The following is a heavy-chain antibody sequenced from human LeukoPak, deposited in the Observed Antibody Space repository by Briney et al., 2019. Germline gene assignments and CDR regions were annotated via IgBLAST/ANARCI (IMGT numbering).Heavy chain of an antibody. Sequence: GGSLRLSCEASGFTFSTYTMSWVRQAPGKGLEWVSSISSSSSFIFYADSMKGRFTISRDNAKNSLYLQMHSLRAEDTAVYYCARDSSGHGGCFDYRGQGTLVTVSS. D-gene: IGHD5-12*01. J-gene: IGHJ4*02. V-gene: IGHV3-21*01. CDR3: ARDSSGHGGCFDY. CDR1: GFTFSTYT. CDR2: ISSSSSFI.